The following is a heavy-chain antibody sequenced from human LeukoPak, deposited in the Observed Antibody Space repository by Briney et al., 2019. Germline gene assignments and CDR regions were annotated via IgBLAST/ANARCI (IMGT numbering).Heavy chain of an antibody. Sequence: GGSLRLSCAASGFTVSSNYMSWVRQAPGKGLEWGSVIYSGGSTYYADSVKGRFTISRDNSKNTFHLQMNSLRAEDTAVYYCARRAGDYSHPYDYWGQGTLDTVSS. CDR2: IYSGGST. CDR3: ARRAGDYSHPYDY. V-gene: IGHV3-53*01. J-gene: IGHJ4*02. CDR1: GFTVSSNY. D-gene: IGHD3-22*01.